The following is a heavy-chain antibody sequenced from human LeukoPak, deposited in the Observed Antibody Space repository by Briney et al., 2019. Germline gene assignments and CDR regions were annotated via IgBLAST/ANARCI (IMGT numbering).Heavy chain of an antibody. CDR2: ISGSGGNT. Sequence: PGGSLRLSCAASGFTFSGDAMSSVRRAPGKGLEWVSSISGSGGNTYYAQSVKGRFTISRDNSENTLYLQMDTLRADDTALYFCAKDPYNTAVANTNGWFDPWGQGTLVTVSS. CDR3: AKDPYNTAVANTNGWFDP. J-gene: IGHJ5*02. V-gene: IGHV3-23*01. D-gene: IGHD6-19*01. CDR1: GFTFSGDA.